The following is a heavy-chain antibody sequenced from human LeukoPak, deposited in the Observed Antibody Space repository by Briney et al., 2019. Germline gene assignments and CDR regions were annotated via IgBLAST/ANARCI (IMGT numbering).Heavy chain of an antibody. D-gene: IGHD3-22*01. Sequence: SVKVSCKASGGTFSSYAISWVRQAPGQGLEWMGRIIPILGIANYAQKFQGRVTITADKSTSTAYMELSSLRSEDTAVYYCARDVPTGPHDSSGNHDYWGQGTLVTVSS. V-gene: IGHV1-69*04. J-gene: IGHJ4*02. CDR3: ARDVPTGPHDSSGNHDY. CDR1: GGTFSSYA. CDR2: IIPILGIA.